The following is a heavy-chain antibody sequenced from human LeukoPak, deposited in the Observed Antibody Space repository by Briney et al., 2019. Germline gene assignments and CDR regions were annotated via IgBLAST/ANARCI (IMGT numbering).Heavy chain of an antibody. V-gene: IGHV3-49*04. J-gene: IGHJ6*03. CDR1: GFTFSSHG. Sequence: GGSLRLSCAASGFTFSSHGMNWVRQAPGKGLEWVGFIRSKAYGGTTEYAASVKGRFTISRDDSKSIAYLQMNSLKTEDTAVYYCTRDFGSGWLNYYYYYMDVWGKGTTVTVSS. CDR2: IRSKAYGGTT. D-gene: IGHD6-19*01. CDR3: TRDFGSGWLNYYYYYMDV.